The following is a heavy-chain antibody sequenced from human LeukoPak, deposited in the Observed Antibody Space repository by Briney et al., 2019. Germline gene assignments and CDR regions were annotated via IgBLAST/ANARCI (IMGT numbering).Heavy chain of an antibody. CDR3: ARGITYDILTGSFDP. V-gene: IGHV4-39*01. CDR1: GGPISSSSYD. Sequence: PSETLSLTCTVSGGPISSSSYDWGWIRQPPGKGLEWIGSIYYSGSTCYNPSLKSRVTISVDTSKNQFSLKLSSVTAADTAVYYCARGITYDILTGSFDPWGQGTLVTVSS. CDR2: IYYSGST. D-gene: IGHD3-9*01. J-gene: IGHJ5*02.